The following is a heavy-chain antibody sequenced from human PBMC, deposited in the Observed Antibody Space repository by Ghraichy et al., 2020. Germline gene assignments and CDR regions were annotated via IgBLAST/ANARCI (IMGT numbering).Heavy chain of an antibody. CDR3: ARRTLGAY. CDR1: GFTFSNYV. V-gene: IGHV3-23*01. J-gene: IGHJ4*02. Sequence: ETLSLTCAASGFTFSNYVMSWVRRAPGKGLEWISTITDSGGSTYYADSVKGRFTISRDNSKNMLYLQMNGLRAEDTAIYYCARRTLGAYWGQGTLVTVSS. CDR2: ITDSGGST. D-gene: IGHD3-16*01.